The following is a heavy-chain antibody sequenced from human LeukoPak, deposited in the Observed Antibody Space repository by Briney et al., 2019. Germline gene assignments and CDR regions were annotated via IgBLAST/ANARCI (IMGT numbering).Heavy chain of an antibody. D-gene: IGHD5-18*01. J-gene: IGHJ3*02. CDR2: VYYSGST. Sequence: PSETLSLTCTVSGGSISSTSYYWGWIRQPPGKGLEWIGSVYYSGSTNYNPSLKSRVTISVDTSKNQFSLKLSSVTAADTAVYYCARHWYSFDAFDIWGQGTMVTVSS. CDR3: ARHWYSFDAFDI. V-gene: IGHV4-39*01. CDR1: GGSISSTSYY.